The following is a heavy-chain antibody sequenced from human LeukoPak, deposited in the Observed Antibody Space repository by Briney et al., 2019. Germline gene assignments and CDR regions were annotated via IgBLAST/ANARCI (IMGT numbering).Heavy chain of an antibody. Sequence: SETLSLTCTVSGGSISSSSYYWGWIRQPPGKGLEWIGSIYYSGSTYYNPSLKSRVTISVDTSKNQFSLKLSSVTAADTAVYYCIRLGELSSFDYWGQGTLVTVSS. CDR3: IRLGELSSFDY. V-gene: IGHV4-39*01. CDR1: GGSISSSSYY. J-gene: IGHJ4*02. D-gene: IGHD3-16*02. CDR2: IYYSGST.